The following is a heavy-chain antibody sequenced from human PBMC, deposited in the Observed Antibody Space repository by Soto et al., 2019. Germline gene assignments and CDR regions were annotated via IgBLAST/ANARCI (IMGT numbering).Heavy chain of an antibody. CDR1: GYTFTNYA. V-gene: IGHV1-3*01. CDR2: INAANGQT. D-gene: IGHD6-19*01. CDR3: ARDGPVAGNDHFDY. J-gene: IGHJ4*02. Sequence: ASVKVSCKASGYTFTNYAIHWVRQGPGQSLEWMGWINAANGQTKYSQNFQGRVTISRDTSASATYMELSSLRSEDTAVYYCARDGPVAGNDHFDYWGQGALVTVSS.